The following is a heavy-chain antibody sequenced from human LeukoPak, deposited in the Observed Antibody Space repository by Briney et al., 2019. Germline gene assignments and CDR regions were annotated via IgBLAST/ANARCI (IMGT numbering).Heavy chain of an antibody. CDR3: AKFSAVWGTFDY. CDR1: GFTFSSYG. D-gene: IGHD3-16*01. V-gene: IGHV3-33*06. CDR2: IWYDGSNK. J-gene: IGHJ4*02. Sequence: PGGSLRLSCAASGFTFSSYGMHWVRQAPGKGLEWVAVIWYDGSNKYYADSVKGRFTISRDNSKSTLYLQMNSLRAEDTAVYYCAKFSAVWGTFDYWGQGILVTVSS.